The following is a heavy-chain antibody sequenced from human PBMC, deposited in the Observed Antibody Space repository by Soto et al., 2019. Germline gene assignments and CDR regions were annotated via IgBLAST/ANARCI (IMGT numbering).Heavy chain of an antibody. Sequence: EVQLVESGGGLVQPGGSLRLSCAASGFSITNTCMHWVRQAPGKGLEWVGRVKSNAGGGTADYAAPVKCRFTVSRGESKNTQYLQMNSLKMEGTAVYYCISYPDFWGGHSPLWGEGTLVTVSS. CDR2: VKSNAGGGTA. V-gene: IGHV3-15*07. J-gene: IGHJ4*02. CDR3: ISYPDFWGGHSPL. D-gene: IGHD3-3*01. CDR1: GFSITNTC.